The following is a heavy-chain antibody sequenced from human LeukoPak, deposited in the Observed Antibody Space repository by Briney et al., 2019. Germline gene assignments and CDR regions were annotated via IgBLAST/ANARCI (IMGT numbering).Heavy chain of an antibody. D-gene: IGHD3-10*01. Sequence: SETLSLTCAVYGGSFSGYYWSWIRQPPGKGLEWIGEINHSGSTNYNPSLKSRVTISVDTSKNQFSLKLSSVTAADTAVYYCARGEYYYGSGSLGDWGQGTLVTVSS. CDR2: INHSGST. J-gene: IGHJ4*02. CDR3: ARGEYYYGSGSLGD. V-gene: IGHV4-34*01. CDR1: GGSFSGYY.